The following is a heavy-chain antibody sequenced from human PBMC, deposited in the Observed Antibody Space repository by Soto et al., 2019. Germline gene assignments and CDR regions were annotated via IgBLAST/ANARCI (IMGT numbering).Heavy chain of an antibody. D-gene: IGHD2-15*01. CDR2: ISYDGSNK. CDR1: GFTFNNYG. CDR3: AKARNGLLVVAAFLTS. V-gene: IGHV3-30*18. J-gene: IGHJ5*02. Sequence: QVQLVESGGGVVQPGRSLRLSCAASGFTFNNYGMHWVRQAPGKGLEWVAVISYDGSNKYYADSVKGRFTISRDNSKNTWYLKINSLGAENTAFNYFAKARNGLLVVAAFLTSWGQETLVPAPS.